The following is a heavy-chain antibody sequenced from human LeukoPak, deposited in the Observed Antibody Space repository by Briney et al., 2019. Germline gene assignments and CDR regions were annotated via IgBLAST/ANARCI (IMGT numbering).Heavy chain of an antibody. Sequence: GGSLRLSCVGSGVSFSSYWMHWVRQAPGKGLVWVARINSDGSTTSHADSVKGRFTISRDNAKNSLYLQMNSLTAGDTAVYYCASTIAGREYWGQGTLVTVSS. CDR1: GVSFSSYW. CDR2: INSDGSTT. CDR3: ASTIAGREY. D-gene: IGHD6-6*01. J-gene: IGHJ4*02. V-gene: IGHV3-74*01.